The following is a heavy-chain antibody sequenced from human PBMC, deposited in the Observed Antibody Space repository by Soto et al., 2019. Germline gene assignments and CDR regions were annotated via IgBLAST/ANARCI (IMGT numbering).Heavy chain of an antibody. J-gene: IGHJ4*02. CDR2: ISWNSGSI. CDR3: AKGPILRYSDLGPSDY. CDR1: GFTFEDYA. D-gene: IGHD3-9*01. Sequence: GGSLRLSCAASGFTFEDYAMHWVRQAPGKGLEWVSGISWNSGSIGYADSVKGRFTISRDNAKNSLYLQMNSLRAEDTALYYCAKGPILRYSDLGPSDYWGQGTLVTVSS. V-gene: IGHV3-9*01.